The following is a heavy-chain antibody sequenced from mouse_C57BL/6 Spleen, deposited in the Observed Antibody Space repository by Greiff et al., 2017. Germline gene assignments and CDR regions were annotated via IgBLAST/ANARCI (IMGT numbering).Heavy chain of an antibody. Sequence: SCKASGYTFTSYWMHWVKQRPGQGLEWIGEIDPSDSYTNYNQKFKGKSTLTVDKSSSTAYMQLSSLTSEDSAVYYCARPTTGAWFAYWGQGTLVTVSA. CDR1: GYTFTSYW. D-gene: IGHD1-1*01. CDR2: IDPSDSYT. J-gene: IGHJ3*01. CDR3: ARPTTGAWFAY. V-gene: IGHV1-69*01.